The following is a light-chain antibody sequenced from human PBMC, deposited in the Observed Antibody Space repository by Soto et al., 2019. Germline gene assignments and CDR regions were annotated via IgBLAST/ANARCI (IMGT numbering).Light chain of an antibody. CDR2: DAS. J-gene: IGKJ5*01. CDR3: QQRSNGIT. CDR1: QYIGIY. Sequence: PGEGVPITCRASQYIGIYLAWYQQKPGQAPRLLIYDASNRATGIPARFSGSGSGTDFTLTISSLEPEDFAVYYCQQRSNGITFGQGTRLEIK. V-gene: IGKV3-11*01.